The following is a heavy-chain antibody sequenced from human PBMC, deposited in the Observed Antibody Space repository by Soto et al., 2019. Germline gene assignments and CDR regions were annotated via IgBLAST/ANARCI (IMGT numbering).Heavy chain of an antibody. D-gene: IGHD2-2*01. CDR3: AKDTCTSSTCTTSGLDL. Sequence: GGSLRLSCAASGFTFSSYGMHWVRQAPGKGLDWVAVVSYDGSKKYYGDSVKGRFTVSRDNSMHTLYLQMNNLGAEDTAVYYCAKDTCTSSTCTTSGLDLWGQGTTVTVS. V-gene: IGHV3-30*18. CDR1: GFTFSSYG. J-gene: IGHJ3*01. CDR2: VSYDGSKK.